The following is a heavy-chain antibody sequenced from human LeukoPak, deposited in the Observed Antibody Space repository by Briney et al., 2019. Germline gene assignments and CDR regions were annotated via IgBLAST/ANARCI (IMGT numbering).Heavy chain of an antibody. CDR3: ASWDIVVVPAATFDY. V-gene: IGHV1-2*06. Sequence: ASVKVSCKASGHTFTGYYMHWVRQAPGQGLEWMGRINPNSGGTNYAQKFQGRVTMTRDTSISTAYMELSRLRSDDTAVYYCASWDIVVVPAATFDYWGQGTLVTVSS. D-gene: IGHD2-2*01. CDR1: GHTFTGYY. CDR2: INPNSGGT. J-gene: IGHJ4*02.